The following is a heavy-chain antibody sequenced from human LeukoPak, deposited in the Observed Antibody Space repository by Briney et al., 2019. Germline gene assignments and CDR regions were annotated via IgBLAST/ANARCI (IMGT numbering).Heavy chain of an antibody. Sequence: PSETLSLTCAVYDGSFSGYYWSWIRQPPGKGLEWIGKINHSGSTNYNPSLKSRVTISVDTSKNQFSLKLSSVTAADTAVYYCARRGYDILTGYFQNWFDPWGQGTLVTVSS. CDR1: DGSFSGYY. D-gene: IGHD3-9*01. J-gene: IGHJ5*02. CDR2: INHSGST. CDR3: ARRGYDILTGYFQNWFDP. V-gene: IGHV4-34*01.